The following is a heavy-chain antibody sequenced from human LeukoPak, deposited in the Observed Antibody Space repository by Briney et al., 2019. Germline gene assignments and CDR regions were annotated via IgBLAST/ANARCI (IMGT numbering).Heavy chain of an antibody. CDR1: EFTVSGDY. V-gene: IGHV3-66*02. J-gene: IGHJ4*02. CDR3: ARLEYSSLLGDY. CDR2: IHGGGYT. D-gene: IGHD6-6*01. Sequence: PGGSLRLSCAASEFTVSGDYMTWVRQAPGKRLEWVSVIHGGGYTYYADPVKGRFTISRDNSKNTLYLQMNSLRAEDTAVYYCARLEYSSLLGDYWGQGTLVAVSS.